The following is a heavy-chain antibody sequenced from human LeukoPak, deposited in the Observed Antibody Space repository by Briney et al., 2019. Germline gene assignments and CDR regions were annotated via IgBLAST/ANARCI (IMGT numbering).Heavy chain of an antibody. Sequence: GGSLRLSCAASGFTVSSNCMSWVRQAPGKGLEWVAVISYDGSNKYYADPMKGRFTISRDNSKNTLYLQVNSLRIEDTAVYYCAKDSSSGSSYYFHGMEVWGQGTTVTVSS. D-gene: IGHD3-10*01. CDR1: GFTVSSNC. CDR2: ISYDGSNK. CDR3: AKDSSSGSSYYFHGMEV. V-gene: IGHV3-30*18. J-gene: IGHJ6*02.